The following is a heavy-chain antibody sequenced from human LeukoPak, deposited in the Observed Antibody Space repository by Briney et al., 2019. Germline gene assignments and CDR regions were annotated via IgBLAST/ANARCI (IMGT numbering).Heavy chain of an antibody. D-gene: IGHD6-13*01. CDR2: MNPNSGNT. J-gene: IGHJ4*02. CDR1: GYTFTSYD. V-gene: IGHV1-8*01. Sequence: ASVKVSCKASGYTFTSYDINWVRQATGQGLEWMGWMNPNSGNTGYAQKFQGRVTITADESTSTAYMELGSLRSEDTAVYYCAREAGIAAARSLDYWGQGTLVTVSS. CDR3: AREAGIAAARSLDY.